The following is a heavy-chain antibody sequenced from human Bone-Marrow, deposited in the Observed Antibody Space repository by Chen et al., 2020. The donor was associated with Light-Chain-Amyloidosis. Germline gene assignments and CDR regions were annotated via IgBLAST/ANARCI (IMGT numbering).Heavy chain of an antibody. CDR2: IYPDDSDA. Sequence: QLEXXGXEVKKPGESLKISCKGSGYTFPNYWIGWVRQMPGKGLEWMGVIYPDDSDARYSPSFEGQVTISAXKXXXXXXXXXXXXXASXXXMYYCARRRDGYNFDYWGQGTLVTVSS. V-gene: IGHV5-51*01. D-gene: IGHD2-21*01. CDR3: ARRRDGYNFDY. CDR1: GYTFPNYW. J-gene: IGHJ4*02.